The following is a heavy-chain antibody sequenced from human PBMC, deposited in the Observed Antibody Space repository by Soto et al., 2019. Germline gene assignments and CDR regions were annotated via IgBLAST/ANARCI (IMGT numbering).Heavy chain of an antibody. Sequence: ASVKVSCKVSGYTLTELSMHWVRQAPGKGLEWMGGFDPEDGETIYAQKFRGRVTMTEDTSTDTAYMELSSLRSEDTAVYYCATFSYGVGDFDYWGQGTLVTVSS. J-gene: IGHJ4*02. CDR1: GYTLTELS. CDR3: ATFSYGVGDFDY. CDR2: FDPEDGET. D-gene: IGHD4-17*01. V-gene: IGHV1-24*01.